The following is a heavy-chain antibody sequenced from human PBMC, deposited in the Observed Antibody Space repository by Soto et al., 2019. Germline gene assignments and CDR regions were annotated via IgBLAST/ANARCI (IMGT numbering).Heavy chain of an antibody. D-gene: IGHD6-6*01. CDR3: AKGPEQLVHGVFDY. V-gene: IGHV3-23*01. J-gene: IGHJ4*02. Sequence: EVQLLESGGGLVQPGGSLRLSCAASGFTLGTYVMSWVRQAPGKGLEWVSGIDSGGGGTYYADSVKGRFTISRYNSKNTMSRHMTGLRAEDTAVFYCAKGPEQLVHGVFDYWGQGTLVNVSS. CDR2: IDSGGGGT. CDR1: GFTLGTYV.